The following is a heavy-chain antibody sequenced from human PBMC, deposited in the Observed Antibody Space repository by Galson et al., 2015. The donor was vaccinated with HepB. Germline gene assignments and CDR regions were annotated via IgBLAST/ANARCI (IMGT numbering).Heavy chain of an antibody. J-gene: IGHJ6*02. Sequence: SLRLSCAASEFTLSHYGIHWVRQAPGKGLEWVAFIRYDGSNKYYSESVKGRFTISRDNSKNTLYLQMNSLRAEDTAVYYCAKDDYDILTGYIGRRNYYFNGMGVWGQGTTVTVSS. CDR3: AKDDYDILTGYIGRRNYYFNGMGV. V-gene: IGHV3-30*02. CDR2: IRYDGSNK. D-gene: IGHD3-9*01. CDR1: EFTLSHYG.